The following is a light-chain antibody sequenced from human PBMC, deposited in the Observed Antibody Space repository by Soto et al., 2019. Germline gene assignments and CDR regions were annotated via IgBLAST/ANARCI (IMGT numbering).Light chain of an antibody. CDR3: QQRSNWPRT. CDR2: DTS. Sequence: EIVLTQSPGILSLSPGERATLSCRASQSVSSYLAWYQQKPGLAPRLLIYDTSKRATGIPARFSGSGSGTDFTLTISSLEPEDFAVYYCQQRSNWPRTFGQGTKVDIK. V-gene: IGKV3-11*01. J-gene: IGKJ1*01. CDR1: QSVSSY.